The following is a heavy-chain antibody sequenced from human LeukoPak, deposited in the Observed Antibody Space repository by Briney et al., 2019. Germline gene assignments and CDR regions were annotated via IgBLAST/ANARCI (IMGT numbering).Heavy chain of an antibody. CDR3: ARLAARSGYYLNFDY. CDR2: IYYSGST. CDR1: GGSISSSSYY. D-gene: IGHD3-22*01. Sequence: SETLSLTCTVSGGSISSSSYYWGWIRQPPGKGLEWIGSIYYSGSTYYNPSLKSRVTISVDTSKNQFSLKLSSVAAADTAVYYCARLAARSGYYLNFDYWGQGTLVTVSS. J-gene: IGHJ4*02. V-gene: IGHV4-39*01.